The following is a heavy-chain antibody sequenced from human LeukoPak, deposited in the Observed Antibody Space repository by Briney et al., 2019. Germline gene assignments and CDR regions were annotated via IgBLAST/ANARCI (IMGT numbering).Heavy chain of an antibody. CDR3: AREYYYGSGSYYNGY. D-gene: IGHD3-10*01. V-gene: IGHV3-7*04. J-gene: IGHJ4*02. CDR1: GFTFSTYW. Sequence: GGSLRLSCAASGFTFSTYWMSWVRQAPGKGLEWVANIKQDGSEKNYVDSVKGRFTISRDNAKNSLYLQMNSLRAEDTAVYYCAREYYYGSGSYYNGYWGQGTLVTVSS. CDR2: IKQDGSEK.